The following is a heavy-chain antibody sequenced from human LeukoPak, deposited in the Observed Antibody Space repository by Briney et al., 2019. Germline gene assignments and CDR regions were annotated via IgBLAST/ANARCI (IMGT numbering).Heavy chain of an antibody. D-gene: IGHD2-15*01. CDR1: GGSFSGYY. J-gene: IGHJ6*04. CDR3: ARVVVVPYYYYGMDV. Sequence: PSETLSLTCAVYGGSFSGYYWSWIRQPPGKGLEWIGEINHSGSTNYNPSLKSRVTISVDTSKNQFSLKLSSVTAADTAVYYCARVVVVPYYYYGMDVWGKGTTVTVSS. CDR2: INHSGST. V-gene: IGHV4-34*01.